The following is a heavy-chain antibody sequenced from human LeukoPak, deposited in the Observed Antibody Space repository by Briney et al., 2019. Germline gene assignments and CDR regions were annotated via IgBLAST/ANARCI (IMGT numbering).Heavy chain of an antibody. D-gene: IGHD4-17*01. CDR2: IYPVDSDT. Sequence: GESLKISCKGSAYSSTSNWIGYVRQMPRARLEWMGIIYPVDSDTRYNPSFQLQVTISVDKSISTAYLQWSSLKASDAAMYYCARHQRSPLDFWGKGTTVTVSS. CDR1: AYSSTSNW. V-gene: IGHV5-51*01. CDR3: ARHQRSPLDF. J-gene: IGHJ6*04.